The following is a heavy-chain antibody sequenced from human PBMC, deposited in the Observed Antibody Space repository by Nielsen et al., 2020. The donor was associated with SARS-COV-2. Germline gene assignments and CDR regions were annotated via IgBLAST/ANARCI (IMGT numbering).Heavy chain of an antibody. Sequence: GESLKISCAASGFTFSSYAMSWVRQAPGKGLEWVSAISGSSGRTYYADSAKGRFTISRDNSKNTLYLQMNSLRAEDTAVYYCAKDANYDSGGDHFDCWGQGTLVTVSS. D-gene: IGHD3-22*01. J-gene: IGHJ4*02. V-gene: IGHV3-23*01. CDR2: ISGSSGRT. CDR1: GFTFSSYA. CDR3: AKDANYDSGGDHFDC.